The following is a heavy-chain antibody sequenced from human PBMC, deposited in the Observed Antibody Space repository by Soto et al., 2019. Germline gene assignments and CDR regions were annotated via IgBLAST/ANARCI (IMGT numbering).Heavy chain of an antibody. J-gene: IGHJ4*02. CDR1: GFTFSSYA. D-gene: IGHD3-3*01. V-gene: IGHV3-23*01. Sequence: EVQLLESGGGLVQPGGSLRLSCAASGFTFSSYAMSWVRQAPGKGLEWVSAISGSGGSTYYADSAKGRFTSSRDNSKNTLYLQMNSVRAEDTAVYYCAKVLQFLEWQPFVYWGQGPLVTVSS. CDR3: AKVLQFLEWQPFVY. CDR2: ISGSGGST.